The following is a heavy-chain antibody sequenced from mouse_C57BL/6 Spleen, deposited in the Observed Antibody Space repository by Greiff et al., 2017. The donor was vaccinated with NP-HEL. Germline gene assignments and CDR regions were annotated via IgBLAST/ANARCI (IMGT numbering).Heavy chain of an antibody. Sequence: VQLQQSGAELARPGASVKLSCKASGYTFTSYGISWVKQRTGQGLEWIGELYPRSGNTYYNEKFKGKATLTADKSSSTAYMELRSWTSEDSAVYFCARGDYGSSYEAYYAMDYWGQGTSVTVSS. CDR3: ARGDYGSSYEAYYAMDY. CDR1: GYTFTSYG. CDR2: LYPRSGNT. D-gene: IGHD1-1*01. J-gene: IGHJ4*01. V-gene: IGHV1-81*01.